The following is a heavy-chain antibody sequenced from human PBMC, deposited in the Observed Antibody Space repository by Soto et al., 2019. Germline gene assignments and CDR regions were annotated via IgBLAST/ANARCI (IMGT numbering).Heavy chain of an antibody. CDR2: MYYSWSF. Sequence: QVQLQESGPGLVKPSQTLSLTCTVSGGSISGVGSYWSWIRQRPGKGLEWIGYMYYSWSFYYNPSLTGRVMISSDTSKHQFSLSVSSVTAADTAVYYCARAPETPPIVRVVVPYFFDSWGQGTLVTVSS. D-gene: IGHD3-16*02. J-gene: IGHJ4*02. CDR1: GGSISGVGSY. CDR3: ARAPETPPIVRVVVPYFFDS. V-gene: IGHV4-31*03.